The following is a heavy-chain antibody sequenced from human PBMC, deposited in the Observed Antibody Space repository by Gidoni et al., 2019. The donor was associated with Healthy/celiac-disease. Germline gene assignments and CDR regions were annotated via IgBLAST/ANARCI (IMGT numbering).Heavy chain of an antibody. CDR1: GGSISSSNW. Sequence: QVQLQESGPGLVKPSGTLSLTCAVSGGSISSSNWWSWVRQPPGKGLEWIGEIYHSGSTNYNPSLKSRVTISVDKSKNQFSLKLSSVTAADTAVYYCATRSNYDILTGYYKIGYYYYGMDVWGQGTTVTVSS. D-gene: IGHD3-9*01. J-gene: IGHJ6*02. V-gene: IGHV4-4*02. CDR3: ATRSNYDILTGYYKIGYYYYGMDV. CDR2: IYHSGST.